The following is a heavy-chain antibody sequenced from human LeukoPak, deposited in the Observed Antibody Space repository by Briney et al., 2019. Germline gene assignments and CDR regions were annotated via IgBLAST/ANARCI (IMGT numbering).Heavy chain of an antibody. CDR2: ISSSGSTI. D-gene: IGHD3-10*02. V-gene: IGHV3-48*04. Sequence: GGSLRLSCVASGFTFSSYSMNWVRQAPGKGLERVSYISSSGSTIYYADSVKGRFTISRDNAKNSLYLQMNSLRAEHTAVYFCAERGITMIGGVWGKGTTVTFSS. CDR1: GFTFSSYS. CDR3: AERGITMIGGV. J-gene: IGHJ6*04.